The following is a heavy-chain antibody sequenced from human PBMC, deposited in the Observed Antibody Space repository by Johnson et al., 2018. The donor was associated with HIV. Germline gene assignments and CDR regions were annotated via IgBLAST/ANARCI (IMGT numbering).Heavy chain of an antibody. Sequence: VLLVESGGGVVQPGRSLILSCAASGFTFDDYAMHWVRQAPGKGLEWVSGISWNSGSIGYADSVKGRFTISRDNAKNSLYLQMNSLRAEDTAVYYCARSGRIHNNGWYWGGAFDIWGQGTMVTVSS. V-gene: IGHV3-9*01. D-gene: IGHD6-19*01. CDR2: ISWNSGSI. CDR3: ARSGRIHNNGWYWGGAFDI. J-gene: IGHJ3*02. CDR1: GFTFDDYA.